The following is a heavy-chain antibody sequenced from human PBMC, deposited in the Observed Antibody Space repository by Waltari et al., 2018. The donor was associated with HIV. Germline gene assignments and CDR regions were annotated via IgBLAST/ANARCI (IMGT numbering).Heavy chain of an antibody. CDR3: ARGGAVASNWFDP. V-gene: IGHV3-20*04. CDR1: GFSFVDFG. D-gene: IGHD6-19*01. Sequence: EVQLVESGGRVVRPGGSLRLSCAASGFSFVDFGMTWVRQVPGKGLEWVSTINFNGAWTGYAESVKGRFIISRDNSKNFVYLEMNNLSGEDTALYYCARGGAVASNWFDPWGQGTLVTVSS. J-gene: IGHJ5*02. CDR2: INFNGAWT.